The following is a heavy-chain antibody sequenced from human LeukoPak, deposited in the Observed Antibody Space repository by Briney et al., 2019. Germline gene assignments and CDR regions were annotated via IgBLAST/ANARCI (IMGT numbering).Heavy chain of an antibody. CDR3: ARGYDYVWGSYRYVLDY. D-gene: IGHD3-16*02. V-gene: IGHV3-53*03. CDR1: GGSISSYY. CDR2: IYSGGST. J-gene: IGHJ4*02. Sequence: ETLSLTCTVSGGSISSYYWSWIRQPAGKGLEWVSVIYSGGSTYYADSVKGRFTISRDNSKNTLYLQMNSLRAEDTAVYYCARGYDYVWGSYRYVLDYWGQGTLVTVSS.